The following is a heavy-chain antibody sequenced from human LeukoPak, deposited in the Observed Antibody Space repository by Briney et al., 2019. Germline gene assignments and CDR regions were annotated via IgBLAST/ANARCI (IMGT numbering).Heavy chain of an antibody. J-gene: IGHJ4*02. Sequence: PSETLFLTCTVSGGSISSSNYYWGWIRQPPGKGLEWIGSIYYSGNTYYNASLKSQVSISIDTSKNQFSLRLTSVTAADTAVYYCARQTGSGLFILPGGQGTLVTVSS. V-gene: IGHV4-39*01. CDR2: IYYSGNT. D-gene: IGHD3/OR15-3a*01. CDR1: GGSISSSNYY. CDR3: ARQTGSGLFILP.